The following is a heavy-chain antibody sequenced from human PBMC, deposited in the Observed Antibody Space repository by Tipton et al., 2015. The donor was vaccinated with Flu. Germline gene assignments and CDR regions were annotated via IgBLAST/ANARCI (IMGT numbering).Heavy chain of an antibody. CDR3: ARHTGDSVRGVIDY. CDR1: GDSIRSDYF. D-gene: IGHD3-10*02. Sequence: TLSLTCIVSGDSIRSDYFWGWIRQPPGKGLEWIGQISRGGATYYNPSLKSRLTMSVDTSKNQFSLKLSSVTAADTAVYYCARHTGDSVRGVIDYWGQGTLVTVSS. V-gene: IGHV4-38-2*02. J-gene: IGHJ4*02. CDR2: ISRGGAT.